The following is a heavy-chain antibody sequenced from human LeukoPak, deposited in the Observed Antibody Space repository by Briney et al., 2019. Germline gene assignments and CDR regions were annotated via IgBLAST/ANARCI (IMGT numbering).Heavy chain of an antibody. CDR3: AREVGEAFDI. Sequence: PGGSLRLSCVASGFTFSSYSMNWVRLAPGKGLEWVSSIGSSSRSIYYADSVKGRFTISRDNAKNSLYPQMNSLRAEDTAVYYCAREVGEAFDIWGQGTMVTISS. D-gene: IGHD3-16*01. CDR2: IGSSSRSI. V-gene: IGHV3-21*01. CDR1: GFTFSSYS. J-gene: IGHJ3*02.